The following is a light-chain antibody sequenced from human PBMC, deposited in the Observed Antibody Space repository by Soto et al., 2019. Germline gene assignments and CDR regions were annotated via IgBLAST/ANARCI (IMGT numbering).Light chain of an antibody. CDR2: GAS. V-gene: IGKV3-15*01. J-gene: IGKJ4*01. Sequence: EILMTQSPATLSVSPGERATLSCRASQSVSSKLAWYQQKPGQAPRLLIYGASTRATGIPARFSGSGSGTEFTLTISSLQSEDFAVYYCQQYNDWPPLTFGGGTKVEIK. CDR1: QSVSSK. CDR3: QQYNDWPPLT.